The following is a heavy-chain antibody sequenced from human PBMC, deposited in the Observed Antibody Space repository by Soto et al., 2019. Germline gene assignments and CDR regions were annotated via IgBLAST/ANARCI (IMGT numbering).Heavy chain of an antibody. V-gene: IGHV6-1*01. D-gene: IGHD2-15*01. Sequence: SQTLSLPCAISGDRVSSDSAAWNWIRQSPSRGLEWLGRAYYRSKWFDDYALSVKSRITITPDTSKNQLSLQLNSVTPEDTAVYYCARVRYCRGGSCYYGMDVWGQGTTVTVSS. CDR1: GDRVSSDSAA. CDR2: AYYRSKWFD. CDR3: ARVRYCRGGSCYYGMDV. J-gene: IGHJ6*02.